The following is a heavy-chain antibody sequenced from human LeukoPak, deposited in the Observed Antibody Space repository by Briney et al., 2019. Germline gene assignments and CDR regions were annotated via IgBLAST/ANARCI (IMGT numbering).Heavy chain of an antibody. D-gene: IGHD2-21*01. J-gene: IGHJ4*02. CDR1: GGSISGSSYY. V-gene: IGHV4-39*01. CDR2: IYYSGST. Sequence: KPSETLSLTCTVSGGSISGSSYYWGWIRQPPGKGLEWIGSIYYSGSTYYNPSLKSRVTISVDTSKNQFSLKLSSVTAADTAVYYCARQIYCGGDCYSGFDYWGQGTLVTVSS. CDR3: ARQIYCGGDCYSGFDY.